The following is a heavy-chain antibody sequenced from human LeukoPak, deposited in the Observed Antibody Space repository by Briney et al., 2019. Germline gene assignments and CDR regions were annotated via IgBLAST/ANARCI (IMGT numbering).Heavy chain of an antibody. CDR3: AKNGDRGAYCSGGTCYPYYYYCMDV. Sequence: PGGSLSLSCAASGFTFSSYEMNWVRQAPGKGLEWVSYISSSGSTTYYADSVKGRFTISRDNSKNTLYLQMNSLRAEDTAIYYCAKNGDRGAYCSGGTCYPYYYYCMDVWGKGTTVTISS. V-gene: IGHV3-48*03. CDR2: ISSSGSTT. D-gene: IGHD2-15*01. J-gene: IGHJ6*03. CDR1: GFTFSSYE.